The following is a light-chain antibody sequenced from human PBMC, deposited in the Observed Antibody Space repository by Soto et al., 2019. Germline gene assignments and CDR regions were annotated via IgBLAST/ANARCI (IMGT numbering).Light chain of an antibody. J-gene: IGLJ1*01. V-gene: IGLV2-11*01. Sequence: QSALTQPRSVSGSPGQSVSISCTGTSGDVGSYIHVSRYQQHPGRAPKLMIYDVDERPSGLPDRFSGSKSGNTAYLATSGLQAEDEADYSCCSYPGSYTSSWVFGTGTKLTVL. CDR3: CSYPGSYTSSWV. CDR1: SGDVGSYIH. CDR2: DVD.